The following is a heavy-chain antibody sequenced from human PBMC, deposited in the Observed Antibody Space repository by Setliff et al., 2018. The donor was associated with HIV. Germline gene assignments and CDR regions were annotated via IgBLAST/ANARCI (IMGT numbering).Heavy chain of an antibody. Sequence: GGSLRLSCAASGFTFSSYAMSWVRQAPGKGLEWVSAISGSGGSTYYAASVKGRFTISRDNSKNTLYLQMNSLRAEDTAVYYCAKGKRITMIVVVITELDYWGQGTLVTVSS. CDR3: AKGKRITMIVVVITELDY. CDR1: GFTFSSYA. D-gene: IGHD3-22*01. V-gene: IGHV3-23*01. J-gene: IGHJ4*02. CDR2: ISGSGGST.